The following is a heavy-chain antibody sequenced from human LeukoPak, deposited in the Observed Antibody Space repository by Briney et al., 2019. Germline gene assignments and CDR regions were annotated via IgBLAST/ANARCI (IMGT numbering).Heavy chain of an antibody. CDR3: AAHPHCSSTSCYPYYYYYYMDV. CDR1: GYTFTSYG. Sequence: GASVKVSCKASGYTFTSYGISWVRQAPGQGLEWMGWISAYNGNTNYAQKLQGRVTMTTDTSTSTAYMELRSLRSDDTAVYYCAAHPHCSSTSCYPYYYYYYMDVRGKGTTVTVSS. J-gene: IGHJ6*03. CDR2: ISAYNGNT. D-gene: IGHD2-2*01. V-gene: IGHV1-18*01.